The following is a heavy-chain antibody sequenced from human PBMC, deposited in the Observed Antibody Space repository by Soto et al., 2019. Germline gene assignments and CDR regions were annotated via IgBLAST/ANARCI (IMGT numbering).Heavy chain of an antibody. CDR1: GYTFTGYY. Sequence: GASVKVSCKASGYTFTGYYMHWVRQAPGQGLEWMGWINPNSGGTNYAQKFQGWVTMTRDTSISTAYMELSRLRSDDTAVYYCARDLNPSQGGCPPPGFDPWGQGTLVTVSS. CDR2: INPNSGGT. V-gene: IGHV1-2*04. D-gene: IGHD6-19*01. J-gene: IGHJ5*02. CDR3: ARDLNPSQGGCPPPGFDP.